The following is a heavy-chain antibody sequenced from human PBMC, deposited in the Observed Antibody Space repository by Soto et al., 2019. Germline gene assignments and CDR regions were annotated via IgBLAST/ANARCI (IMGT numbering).Heavy chain of an antibody. Sequence: TLSLTCTVSGGSIYTGGFYWSWIRQLPGKGLEWLGYIYYTGSTQYTPSLKSRLTISTDTSDNQFSLRLTSVTAEDTAVYYCATSLVTSRTRVDYWGQGTLVTVAS. CDR2: IYYTGST. J-gene: IGHJ4*02. CDR1: GGSIYTGGFY. CDR3: ATSLVTSRTRVDY. D-gene: IGHD1-26*01. V-gene: IGHV4-31*03.